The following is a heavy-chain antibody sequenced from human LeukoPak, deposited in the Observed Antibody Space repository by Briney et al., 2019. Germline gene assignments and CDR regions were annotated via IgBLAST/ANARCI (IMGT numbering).Heavy chain of an antibody. CDR1: GFTFSSYA. J-gene: IGHJ2*01. D-gene: IGHD1-14*01. Sequence: GGSLRLSCAASGFTFSSYAMHWVRQAPGKGLEWVAVISYDGSNKYYADSVKGRFTLSRDNAKNSLYLQMNSLRAEDTAVYYCARVSESEWSFDLWGRGTLVTVSS. CDR3: ARVSESEWSFDL. V-gene: IGHV3-30*04. CDR2: ISYDGSNK.